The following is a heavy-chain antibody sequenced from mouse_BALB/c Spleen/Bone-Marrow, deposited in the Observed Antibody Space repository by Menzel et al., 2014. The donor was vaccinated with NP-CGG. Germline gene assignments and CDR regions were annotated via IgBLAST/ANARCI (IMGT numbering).Heavy chain of an antibody. J-gene: IGHJ4*01. V-gene: IGHV1-80*01. Sequence: LVESGAELVRPGSSVKISYKSSGYSFSNYWMNWMKQRPGQGLEWIGQIYPGDGDTNYNGKFKGKATLTADKSSSTAYMQLSSLTSEDSAVYFCASRGDYSYAMDYWGQGTSVTVSS. CDR1: GYSFSNYW. CDR2: IYPGDGDT. D-gene: IGHD1-1*01. CDR3: ASRGDYSYAMDY.